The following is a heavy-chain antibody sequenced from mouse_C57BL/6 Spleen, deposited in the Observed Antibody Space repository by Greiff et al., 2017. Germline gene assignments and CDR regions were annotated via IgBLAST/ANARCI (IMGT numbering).Heavy chain of an antibody. J-gene: IGHJ1*03. CDR1: GYTFTSYW. Sequence: VQLQQPGAELVMPGASVKLSCKASGYTFTSYWMHWVKQRPGQGLEWIGEIDPSDSYTNYNQKFKGKSTLTVDKSSSPAYMQLSSLTSEDSAVYYCASRYGSSYWYFDVWGTGTTVTVSS. D-gene: IGHD1-1*01. CDR2: IDPSDSYT. V-gene: IGHV1-69*01. CDR3: ASRYGSSYWYFDV.